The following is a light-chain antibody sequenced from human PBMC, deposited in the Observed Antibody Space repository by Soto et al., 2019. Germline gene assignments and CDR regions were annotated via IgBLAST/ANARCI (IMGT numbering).Light chain of an antibody. CDR2: GAS. CDR3: QQYGGTPPIT. Sequence: EILLTQSPGTLSLSTGERATLSCRASQSVSNNYLAWYQQQPGQAPSLLXYGASSRATGIPDRFIGSGSGTDFTLTISRLEPEDFAVYYCQQYGGTPPITFGQGTRLEI. V-gene: IGKV3-20*01. CDR1: QSVSNNY. J-gene: IGKJ5*01.